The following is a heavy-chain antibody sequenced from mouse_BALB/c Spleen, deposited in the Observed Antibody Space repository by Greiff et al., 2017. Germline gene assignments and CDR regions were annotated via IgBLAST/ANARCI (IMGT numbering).Heavy chain of an antibody. CDR3: ARDDDYESYYAMDY. CDR1: GFTFSSYG. CDR2: INSNGGST. V-gene: IGHV5-6-3*01. Sequence: EVQGVESGGGLVQPGGSLKLSCAASGFTFSSYGMSWVRQTPDKRLELVATINSNGGSTYYPDSVKGRFTISRDNAKNTLYLQMSSLKSEDTAMYYCARDDDYESYYAMDYWGQGTSVTVSS. J-gene: IGHJ4*01. D-gene: IGHD2-4*01.